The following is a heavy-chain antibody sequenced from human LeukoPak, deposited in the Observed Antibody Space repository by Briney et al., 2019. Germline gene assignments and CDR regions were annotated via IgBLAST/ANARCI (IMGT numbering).Heavy chain of an antibody. J-gene: IGHJ5*02. D-gene: IGHD4-11*01. CDR3: ASRATVTTDRFWFDP. CDR2: IWYDGSNK. CDR1: GFTFSSYG. V-gene: IGHV3-33*01. Sequence: GGSLRLSCAASGFTFSSYGMHWVRQAPGKGLEWVAVIWYDGSNKYYADSVKGRFTISRDNSKNTLYLQMNSLRAEDTAVYYCASRATVTTDRFWFDPWGQGTLVTVSS.